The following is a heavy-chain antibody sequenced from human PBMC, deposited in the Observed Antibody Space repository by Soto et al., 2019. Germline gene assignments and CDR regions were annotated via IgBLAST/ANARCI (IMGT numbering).Heavy chain of an antibody. V-gene: IGHV3-66*01. Sequence: EVQLVESGGGLVQPGGSLRLSCAASGFTVSNSYMSWVRQTPGKGLEWVSIIYSAGSTYYAESVKGRFTISRDNSKNTVSLQRDSRRADDTAVYYWARVRFDGPAAPFDRWGQGTLVTVSS. CDR1: GFTVSNSY. J-gene: IGHJ4*02. D-gene: IGHD3-9*01. CDR2: IYSAGST. CDR3: ARVRFDGPAAPFDR.